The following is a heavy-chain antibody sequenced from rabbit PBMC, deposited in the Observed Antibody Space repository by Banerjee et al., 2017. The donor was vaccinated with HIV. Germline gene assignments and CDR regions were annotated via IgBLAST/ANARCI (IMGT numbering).Heavy chain of an antibody. V-gene: IGHV1S40*01. CDR3: ARDHRYDDYTDL. Sequence: QSLEGSGGDLVKPGASLTLTCTASGFSFNSTYYMCWVRQAPGKGLEWIACAGGGYSGSTYYASWAKGRFTISKASSTTVTLQMTSLTAADTATYFCARDHRYDDYTDLWGPGTLVTVS. D-gene: IGHD2-1*01. CDR1: GFSFNSTYY. J-gene: IGHJ4*01. CDR2: AGGGYSGST.